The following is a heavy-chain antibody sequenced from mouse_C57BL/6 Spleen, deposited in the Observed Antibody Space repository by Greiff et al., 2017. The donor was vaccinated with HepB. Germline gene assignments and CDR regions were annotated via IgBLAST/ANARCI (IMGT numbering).Heavy chain of an antibody. J-gene: IGHJ2*01. CDR1: GFTFSSYA. CDR2: ISDGGSYT. V-gene: IGHV5-4*01. Sequence: DVQLVESGGGLVKPGGSLKLSCAASGFTFSSYAMSRVRQTPEKRLEWVATISDGGSYTYYPDNVKGRFTISRDNAKNNLYLQMSHLKSEDTAMYYCARGEVYDYDEGYYFDYWGQGTTLTVSS. CDR3: ARGEVYDYDEGYYFDY. D-gene: IGHD2-4*01.